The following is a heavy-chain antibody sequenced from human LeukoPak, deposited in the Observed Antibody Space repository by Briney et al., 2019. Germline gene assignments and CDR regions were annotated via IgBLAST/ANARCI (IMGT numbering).Heavy chain of an antibody. D-gene: IGHD6-19*01. CDR1: GFTFDDYG. V-gene: IGHV3-69-1*01. CDR3: ARKTVAGTFDY. Sequence: GGSLRLSCAASGFTFDDYGMSWVRQAPGKGLEWVSSISSSSYIYYADSVKGRFTISRDNAKNSLYLQMNSLRAEDTAVYYCARKTVAGTFDYWGQGTLVTVSS. J-gene: IGHJ4*02. CDR2: ISSSSYI.